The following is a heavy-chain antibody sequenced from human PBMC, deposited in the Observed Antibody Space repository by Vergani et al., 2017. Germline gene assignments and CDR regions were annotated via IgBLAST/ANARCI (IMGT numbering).Heavy chain of an antibody. J-gene: IGHJ6*03. CDR3: ARDAGWNYSWGYYYYMDV. CDR1: GYTFTIYY. D-gene: IGHD1-7*01. Sequence: QVQLVQSGAEVKKPGASVKVSCKASGYTFTIYYMHWVRQAPGQGLEWMGIINPSGGSTSYAQKFQGRVTMTRDTSTTTVYMELSSLRSEDTAVYYCARDAGWNYSWGYYYYMDVWGKGTTVTVSS. V-gene: IGHV1-46*01. CDR2: INPSGGST.